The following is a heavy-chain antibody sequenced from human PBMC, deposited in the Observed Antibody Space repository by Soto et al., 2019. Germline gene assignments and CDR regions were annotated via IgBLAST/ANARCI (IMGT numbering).Heavy chain of an antibody. V-gene: IGHV1-3*01. CDR2: INAGNGNT. D-gene: IGHD3-3*01. CDR1: GYTFTSYA. CDR3: ARDSALTIFGVVIPHNWFDP. J-gene: IGHJ5*02. Sequence: GASVKVSCKASGYTFTSYAMHWVRQAPGQRLEWMGWINAGNGNTKYSQKFQGRVTITRDTSASTAYMELSSLRSEDTAVYYCARDSALTIFGVVIPHNWFDPWGQGTLVTVSS.